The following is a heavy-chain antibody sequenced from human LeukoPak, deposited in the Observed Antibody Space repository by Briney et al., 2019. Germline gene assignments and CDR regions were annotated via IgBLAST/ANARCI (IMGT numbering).Heavy chain of an antibody. J-gene: IGHJ3*02. CDR3: IRGGQGDGHSADEGFDI. CDR1: GDSVLSNSS. V-gene: IGHV6-1*01. Sequence: SQTLSLTCAVSGDSVLSNSSWNWIRQSPSRGLEWLGRTYYRSNWYNDYGVSVKSRININPDTSKNLFSLQLSSVTPEDTAVYYCIRGGQGDGHSADEGFDIWGQGTMVTVS. D-gene: IGHD5-18*01. CDR2: TYYRSNWYN.